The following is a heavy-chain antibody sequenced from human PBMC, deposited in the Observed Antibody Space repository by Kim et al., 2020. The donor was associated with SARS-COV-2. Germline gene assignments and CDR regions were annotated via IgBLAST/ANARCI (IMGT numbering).Heavy chain of an antibody. CDR2: IYPGDSDT. CDR3: ARRNIATSFHSFDI. Sequence: GESLKISCKGSGYTFTNYWIGWVRQMLGKGLEWMGIIYPGDSDTRYRPSFQGQVTILADKSISAAYLQWSSLKASDTAMYYCARRNIATSFHSFDIWGQGTMVTVSS. J-gene: IGHJ3*02. CDR1: GYTFTNYW. D-gene: IGHD6-13*01. V-gene: IGHV5-51*01.